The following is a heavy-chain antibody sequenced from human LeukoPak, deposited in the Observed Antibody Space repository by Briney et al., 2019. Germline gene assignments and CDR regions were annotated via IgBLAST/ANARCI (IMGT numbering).Heavy chain of an antibody. CDR1: GFNVSGIY. J-gene: IGHJ4*02. D-gene: IGHD3-9*01. Sequence: GGSLRLSCTASGFNVSGIYMSWVRQAPGKGLEWVSVIYSGVSPYYADPVKGRFTISRDNSKNTLYLQMNTLRAEDTAVYYCARHYYDNLTGYGHWGQGTLVTVSS. CDR2: IYSGVSP. V-gene: IGHV3-66*04. CDR3: ARHYYDNLTGYGH.